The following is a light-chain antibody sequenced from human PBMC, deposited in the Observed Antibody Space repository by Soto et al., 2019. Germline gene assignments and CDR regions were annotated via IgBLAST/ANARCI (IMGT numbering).Light chain of an antibody. V-gene: IGKV3-15*01. CDR2: GAS. CDR3: QQYNNWPWT. Sequence: EIVMTQSPATLSVSPGGRATLSCRASQSISDTLAWYQQKPGQAPRLLIHGASTRATGFPARFSGSGSGTDFTLTISSLQSEDFAVYYXQQYNNWPWTFGQGTKVDIK. CDR1: QSISDT. J-gene: IGKJ1*01.